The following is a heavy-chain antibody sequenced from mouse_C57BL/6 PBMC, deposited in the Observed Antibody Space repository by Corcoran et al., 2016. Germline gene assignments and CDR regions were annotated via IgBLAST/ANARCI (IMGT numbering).Heavy chain of an antibody. CDR3: AKIREAWFAY. CDR2: INTYSGVP. V-gene: IGHV9-3*01. CDR1: GYTFTTYG. Sequence: QIQLVQSGPELKKPGETVKISCKASGYTFTTYGMSWVKQAPGKGLKWMGWINTYSGVPTYADDFKGRFAFSLETSASTAYLQINNLKNEDMATYFCAKIREAWFAYWGQGTLVTVSA. J-gene: IGHJ3*01.